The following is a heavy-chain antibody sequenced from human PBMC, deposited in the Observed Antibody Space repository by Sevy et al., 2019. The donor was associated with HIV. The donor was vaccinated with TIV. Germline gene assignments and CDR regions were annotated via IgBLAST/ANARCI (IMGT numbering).Heavy chain of an antibody. CDR2: IIPIFGTA. D-gene: IGHD3-3*01. CDR3: ARALKNYDFWSGYPKYYGMDV. Sequence: ASVKVSCKASGGTFSSYAISWVRQAPGQGLEWMGGIIPIFGTANYAQKFQGRVTITADESTSTAYMELSSLRSEDTAGYYCARALKNYDFWSGYPKYYGMDVWGQGTTVTVSS. J-gene: IGHJ6*02. CDR1: GGTFSSYA. V-gene: IGHV1-69*13.